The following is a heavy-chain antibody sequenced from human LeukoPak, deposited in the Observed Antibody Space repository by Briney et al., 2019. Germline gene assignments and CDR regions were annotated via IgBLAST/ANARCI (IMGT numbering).Heavy chain of an antibody. CDR2: MYYSGST. V-gene: IGHV4-59*01. J-gene: IGHJ4*02. Sequence: SETLSLTCVVSGGSISDYYWSWIRQPPGKGLEWIGYMYYSGSTNYNPSLKSRVSISVDRSKNQLSLKLSSVTAADTAMYFCAKVGTPTAPPPPPLIDFWGQGTLVTVSS. CDR1: GGSISDYY. D-gene: IGHD3-10*01. CDR3: AKVGTPTAPPPPPLIDF.